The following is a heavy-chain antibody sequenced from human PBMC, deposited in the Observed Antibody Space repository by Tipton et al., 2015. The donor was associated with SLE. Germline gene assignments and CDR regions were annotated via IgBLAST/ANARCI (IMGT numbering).Heavy chain of an antibody. D-gene: IGHD2-21*01. Sequence: QLVQSGGGLVQPGRSLRLSCAASGFTYDDYAMHWVRQAPGKGLEWVSGISWNSGSIGYADSVKGRFTISRDNAKNSLYLQMNSLRAEDTALYYCARGGDGGWPMDVWGQGTTVTVSS. V-gene: IGHV3-9*01. CDR1: GFTYDDYA. CDR2: ISWNSGSI. J-gene: IGHJ6*02. CDR3: ARGGDGGWPMDV.